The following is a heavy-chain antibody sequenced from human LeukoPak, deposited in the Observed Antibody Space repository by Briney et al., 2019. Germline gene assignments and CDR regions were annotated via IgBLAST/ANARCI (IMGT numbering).Heavy chain of an antibody. V-gene: IGHV3-15*01. Sequence: PGGSLRLSCAASGFTFSNAWMSWVRQAPGKGLEWVGRIKSKTDGGTTDYAAPVKGRFTISRDDSKNTLYLQMNSLKTEDTAVYYCTTTNPQYYHDSSGYYLDYWGQGTLVTVSS. D-gene: IGHD3-22*01. CDR2: IKSKTDGGTT. CDR3: TTTNPQYYHDSSGYYLDY. CDR1: GFTFSNAW. J-gene: IGHJ4*02.